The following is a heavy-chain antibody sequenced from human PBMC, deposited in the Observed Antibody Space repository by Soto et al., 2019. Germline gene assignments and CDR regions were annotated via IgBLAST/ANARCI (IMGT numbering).Heavy chain of an antibody. CDR1: GDSVSSNSAA. V-gene: IGHV6-1*01. J-gene: IGHJ3*02. CDR3: ARDLPVYDFWSGYYSFDAFDI. CDR2: TYYRSKWYN. Sequence: PSQTLSLTCAISGDSVSSNSAAWHWIRQSPSRGLEWLGRTYYRSKWYNDYAVSVKSRITINPDTSKNQFSLQLNSVTPEDTAVYYCARDLPVYDFWSGYYSFDAFDIWGQGTMVTVSS. D-gene: IGHD3-3*01.